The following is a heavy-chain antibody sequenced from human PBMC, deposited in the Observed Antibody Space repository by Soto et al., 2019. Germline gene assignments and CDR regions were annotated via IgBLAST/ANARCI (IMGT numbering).Heavy chain of an antibody. V-gene: IGHV3-7*01. CDR1: GFTFSNYW. Sequence: EVQLVASGGGLVQPGGSLRLSCAASGFTFSNYWMSWVRQAPVKGLEWVGNIKQDGSEKNYVDFVEGRFTISRDNAENSLYLQVNSLRVEDTAVYYCARIASTGRGWDVWCHGTTVVVSS. D-gene: IGHD6-13*01. J-gene: IGHJ6*02. CDR3: ARIASTGRGWDV. CDR2: IKQDGSEK.